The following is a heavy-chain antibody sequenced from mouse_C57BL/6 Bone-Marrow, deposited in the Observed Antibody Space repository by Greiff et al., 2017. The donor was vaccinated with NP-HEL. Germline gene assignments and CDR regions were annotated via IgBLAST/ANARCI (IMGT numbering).Heavy chain of an antibody. J-gene: IGHJ4*01. Sequence: VKLQESGAELARPGASVKLSCKASGYTFTSYGISWVKQRTGQGLEWIGEIYPRSGNTYYNEKFKGKATLTADKSSSTAYMELRSLTSEDSAVYFCARWVTTGAMDYWGQGTSVTVSS. CDR2: IYPRSGNT. D-gene: IGHD1-1*01. CDR1: GYTFTSYG. CDR3: ARWVTTGAMDY. V-gene: IGHV1-81*01.